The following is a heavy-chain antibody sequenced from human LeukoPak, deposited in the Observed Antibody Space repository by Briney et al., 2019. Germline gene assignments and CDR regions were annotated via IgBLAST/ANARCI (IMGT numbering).Heavy chain of an antibody. CDR1: GLSVSSNY. J-gene: IGHJ3*02. D-gene: IGHD3-22*01. V-gene: IGHV3-66*01. CDR2: FYSGGGT. CDR3: AREYGRSGYLGAFDI. Sequence: GGSLRLSCVASGLSVSSNYMSWVRQAPGKGLEWVSVFYSGGGTYYADSVKGRFTISRDNSKNTLYLQMNSLRAEDTAVYYCAREYGRSGYLGAFDIWGQGTMVTVSS.